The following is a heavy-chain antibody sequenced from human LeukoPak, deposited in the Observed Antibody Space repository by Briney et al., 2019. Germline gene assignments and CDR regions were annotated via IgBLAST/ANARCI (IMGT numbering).Heavy chain of an antibody. CDR1: GFTFSTYT. CDR2: ISHDGNTK. J-gene: IGHJ4*02. D-gene: IGHD2-2*01. V-gene: IGHV3-30*14. CDR3: ARSLPATSEPQAIDY. Sequence: PGSSLRLFCTASGFTFSTYTMHWARQAPGKGLEWVTVISHDGNTKHYADSVTGRFTISRDNSKNSLYLQMNSLRAEDTAFYSCARSLPATSEPQAIDYWGQGTLVPVSS.